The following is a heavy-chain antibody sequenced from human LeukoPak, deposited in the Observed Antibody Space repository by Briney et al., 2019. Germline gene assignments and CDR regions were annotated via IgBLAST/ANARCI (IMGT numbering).Heavy chain of an antibody. CDR2: IHTSGST. CDR3: ARSGCSGDNCFYY. D-gene: IGHD2-15*01. V-gene: IGHV4-4*07. Sequence: SETLSLTCTLSGGPISSYYCTWIRQPAGKGLEWIGRIHTSGSTNYNPSLKSRLTLSVDTSKNQFSLKLSSVTAADSAVYYCARSGCSGDNCFYYWGQGTLVTVSS. CDR1: GGPISSYY. J-gene: IGHJ4*02.